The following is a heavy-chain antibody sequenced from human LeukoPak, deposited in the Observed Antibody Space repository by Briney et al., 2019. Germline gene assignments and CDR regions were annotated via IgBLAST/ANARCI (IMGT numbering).Heavy chain of an antibody. D-gene: IGHD5-24*01. V-gene: IGHV3-30*02. CDR3: ARGEMATIEDAFDI. CDR1: GFTFTSYG. CDR2: IRYDGSDE. Sequence: GGSLRLSCAASGFTFTSYGMHWVRQAPGKGLEWVAFIRYDGSDEYNGDSVRGRFTISRDNSKNTLYLQMNSLRAEDTAVYYCARGEMATIEDAFDIWGQGTMVTVSS. J-gene: IGHJ3*02.